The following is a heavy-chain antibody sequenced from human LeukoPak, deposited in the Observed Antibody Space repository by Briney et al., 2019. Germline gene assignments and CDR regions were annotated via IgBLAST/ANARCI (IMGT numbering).Heavy chain of an antibody. Sequence: SQTLSLTCALSGDSLSSNSASWNWIRQSPSRGLEWLGRTYYRSKWYNDYAPSVKSRITVNPDTSKNQFSLQLNSVTPEDTAVYYCTRGSAFDIWGQGTMVSVSS. J-gene: IGHJ3*02. D-gene: IGHD6-25*01. CDR2: TYYRSKWYN. CDR1: GDSLSSNSAS. V-gene: IGHV6-1*01. CDR3: TRGSAFDI.